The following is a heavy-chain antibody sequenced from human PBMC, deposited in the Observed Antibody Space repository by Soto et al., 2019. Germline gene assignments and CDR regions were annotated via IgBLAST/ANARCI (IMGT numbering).Heavy chain of an antibody. CDR2: ILVGGST. J-gene: IGHJ3*02. V-gene: IGHV3-23*01. CDR3: AKATATGGGAFDI. CDR1: GYSFTGYY. D-gene: IGHD2-8*02. Sequence: GASVKVSCKSSGYSFTGYYMHWVRQAPGKGLEWVSTILVGGSTHYEDSVKGRFTISRDTSKNTVYLQMNSLTAGDTAMYYCAKATATGGGAFDICGQGTMVTVSS.